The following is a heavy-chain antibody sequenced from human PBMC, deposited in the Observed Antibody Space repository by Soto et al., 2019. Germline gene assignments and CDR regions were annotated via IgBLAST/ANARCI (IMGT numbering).Heavy chain of an antibody. Sequence: ASVKVSCKASGYTFTSYDIIWVRQATGQGLEWMGWMNPNSGNTAYAQKFQDRVTMTRNTSISTAYMELSSLRSEDTAVYYCARLKQDYALAWGQGTLVTVSS. CDR2: MNPNSGNT. D-gene: IGHD3-16*01. V-gene: IGHV1-8*01. CDR3: ARLKQDYALA. CDR1: GYTFTSYD. J-gene: IGHJ5*02.